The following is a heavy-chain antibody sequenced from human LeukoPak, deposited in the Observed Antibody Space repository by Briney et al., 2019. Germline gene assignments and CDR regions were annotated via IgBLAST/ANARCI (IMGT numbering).Heavy chain of an antibody. CDR2: MNPNSGNT. V-gene: IGHV1-8*01. Sequence: ASVKVSCKASGYTFTKYDINWVRQATGQGLEWMGWMNPNSGNTGYAQKFHGRVTMTRNSSISTGYMELSSLRSEDTAVYYCARVIGTTPNWGQGTLVTVSS. J-gene: IGHJ4*02. CDR1: GYTFTKYD. CDR3: ARVIGTTPN. D-gene: IGHD3-16*02.